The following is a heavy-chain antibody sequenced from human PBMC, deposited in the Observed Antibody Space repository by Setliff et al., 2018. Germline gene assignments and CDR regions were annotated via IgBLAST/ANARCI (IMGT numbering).Heavy chain of an antibody. Sequence: GGSLRLSCVASGFTFSRYWMSWVRQAPGKGLEWVANIKEDGSEKYYMDSVKGRFTISRDNAKNSLYLQMNSLRAEDTAVYYCARDGGDYWGQGTLVTVSS. D-gene: IGHD3-16*01. V-gene: IGHV3-7*01. CDR2: IKEDGSEK. J-gene: IGHJ4*02. CDR1: GFTFSRYW. CDR3: ARDGGDY.